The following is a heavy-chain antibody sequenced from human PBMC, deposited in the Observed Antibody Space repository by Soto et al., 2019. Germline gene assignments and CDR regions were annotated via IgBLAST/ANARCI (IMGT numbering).Heavy chain of an antibody. CDR2: VYYSGST. V-gene: IGHV4-59*01. Sequence: QVHLQESGPGLVKPSETLSLTCTVSGGSISSYYWSWIRQPPGKGLEWIGYVYYSGSTNYNPSLKRRVTLSVDTSKNQFSLKLSSVTAADTAVYYCATNYYGSGSSYYYGMDVWGQGTTVTVSS. CDR1: GGSISSYY. CDR3: ATNYYGSGSSYYYGMDV. D-gene: IGHD3-10*01. J-gene: IGHJ6*02.